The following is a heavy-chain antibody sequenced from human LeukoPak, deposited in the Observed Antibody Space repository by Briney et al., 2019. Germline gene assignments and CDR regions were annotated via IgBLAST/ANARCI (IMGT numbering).Heavy chain of an antibody. CDR2: INHSGST. J-gene: IGHJ5*02. CDR3: ARHLYSSSWYYSDWFDL. CDR1: GGSFSGYY. D-gene: IGHD6-13*01. Sequence: IPSETLSLTCAVYGGSFSGYYWSWIRQPPGKGLEWIGEINHSGSTNYNPSLKSRVTISVDTSKNQFSLKLSSVTAADTAVYYCARHLYSSSWYYSDWFDLWGQGTLVTVSS. V-gene: IGHV4-34*01.